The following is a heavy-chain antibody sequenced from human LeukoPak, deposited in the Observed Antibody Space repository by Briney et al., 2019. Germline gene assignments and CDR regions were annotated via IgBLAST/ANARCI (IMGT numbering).Heavy chain of an antibody. D-gene: IGHD3-22*01. CDR1: GGSISSSSYY. CDR3: ARQDDSSGYYYVSAFDI. J-gene: IGHJ3*02. CDR2: IYYSGST. Sequence: PSETLSLTCTVSGGSISSSSYYCGWIRQPPGKGLEWLGSIYYSGSTYYHPSLKSRVTISVETSKNQFSLKLSSVTAADTAVYYCARQDDSSGYYYVSAFDIWGQGTMVTVSS. V-gene: IGHV4-39*01.